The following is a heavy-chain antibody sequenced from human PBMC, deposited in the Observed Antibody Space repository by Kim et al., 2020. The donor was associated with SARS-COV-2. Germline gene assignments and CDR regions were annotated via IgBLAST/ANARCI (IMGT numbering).Heavy chain of an antibody. D-gene: IGHD5-12*01. J-gene: IGHJ4*02. Sequence: KKYYAESVRGRFTISRDDSKNTLYVQMDSLRAEDTAVYYCAIEVAYTHYFDFWGQGTPVTVSS. CDR2: KK. V-gene: IGHV3-33*01. CDR3: AIEVAYTHYFDF.